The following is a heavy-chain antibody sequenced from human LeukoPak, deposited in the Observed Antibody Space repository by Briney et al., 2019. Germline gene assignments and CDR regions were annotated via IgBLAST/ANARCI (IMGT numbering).Heavy chain of an antibody. J-gene: IGHJ4*01. Sequence: GGSLRLSCAACGSTFSTRAMNWVRQAPGKGLEWLSSIGSSSRDKYYADSVKGRFTLSRDNAEYSLYLQMSSLRAENTPVYYFMGGDQREDWGHGTIVTVSS. CDR3: MGGDQRED. CDR2: IGSSSRDK. CDR1: GSTFSTRA. V-gene: IGHV3-21*01.